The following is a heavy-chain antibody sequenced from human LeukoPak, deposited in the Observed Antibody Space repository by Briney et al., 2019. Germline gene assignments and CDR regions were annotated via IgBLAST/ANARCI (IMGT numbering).Heavy chain of an antibody. V-gene: IGHV3-30*04. Sequence: GGSLRLSCAASGFTFSSYAMHWVRQAPGKGLEWVAVISYDGSNKYYADSVKGRFTISRDNSKNTLYLQMNSLRAEDTAVYYCAKGRFSNFDPWGQGTLVTVSS. CDR1: GFTFSSYA. J-gene: IGHJ5*02. CDR2: ISYDGSNK. D-gene: IGHD4-11*01. CDR3: AKGRFSNFDP.